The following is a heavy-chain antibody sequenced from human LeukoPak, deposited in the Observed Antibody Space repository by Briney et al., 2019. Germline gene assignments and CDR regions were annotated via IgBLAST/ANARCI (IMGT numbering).Heavy chain of an antibody. Sequence: SETLSLTCTVSGGSVSSSIYYWGWIRQPPGKGLEWIGSIYYNGSTSYNPSLKSRVTISEDTSKNQFSLKLTSVTAADTAVYYCASRNDILTGYVFDFWGQGTLVTVSS. CDR3: ASRNDILTGYVFDF. D-gene: IGHD3-9*01. J-gene: IGHJ4*02. CDR2: IYYNGST. CDR1: GGSVSSSIYY. V-gene: IGHV4-39*01.